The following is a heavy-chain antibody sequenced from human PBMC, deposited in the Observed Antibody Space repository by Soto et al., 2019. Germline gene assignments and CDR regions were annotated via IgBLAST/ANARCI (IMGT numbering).Heavy chain of an antibody. CDR2: ISYDGVNK. J-gene: IGHJ4*02. CDR1: GFAFTEYG. Sequence: QVQLVESGGGVVQPGRSLRLSCAASGFAFTEYGMHWVRQTPGKGLEWVTLISYDGVNKYYADAVKGRFTISRDNSKNTLYLQMNSLIPEDTAAYYCAEDGGTYGNFEYYFDYWGQGALVTVSS. CDR3: AEDGGTYGNFEYYFDY. V-gene: IGHV3-30*18. D-gene: IGHD1-1*01.